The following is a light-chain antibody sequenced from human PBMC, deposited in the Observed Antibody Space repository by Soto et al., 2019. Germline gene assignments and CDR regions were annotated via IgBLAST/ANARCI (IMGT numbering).Light chain of an antibody. Sequence: QSALTQPASVSGSPGQSITISCTGTSSDVGGYNYVSWYQHHPGKAPKLMIYEVSNRPSGVSNRFSGSKSGNTASLTISGLQGEDEGDYYRSSYTSRNPRVFGGGTKLTVL. CDR1: SSDVGGYNY. J-gene: IGLJ3*02. V-gene: IGLV2-14*01. CDR2: EVS. CDR3: SSYTSRNPRV.